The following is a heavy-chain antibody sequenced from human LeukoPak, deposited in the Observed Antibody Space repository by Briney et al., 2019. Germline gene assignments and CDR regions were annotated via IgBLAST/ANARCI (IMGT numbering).Heavy chain of an antibody. Sequence: SETLSLTCTVSGGSISSGGYYWSWIRQPPGKGLEWIGEINHSGSINYNPSVRSRVTISEDTSKNQFSLNLNSVTAADTAVYYCARGRGDEYGDYDYWGQGTLVTVSS. CDR2: INHSGSI. V-gene: IGHV4-39*07. J-gene: IGHJ4*02. D-gene: IGHD4-17*01. CDR3: ARGRGDEYGDYDY. CDR1: GGSISSGGYY.